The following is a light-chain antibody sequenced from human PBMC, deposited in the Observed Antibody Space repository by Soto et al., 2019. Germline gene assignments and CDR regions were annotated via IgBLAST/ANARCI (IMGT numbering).Light chain of an antibody. CDR1: QSISSW. CDR2: KAS. Sequence: DIQMTQSHSTLSAFVGDRVTITCRASQSISSWLAWYQQKTGKAPKLLIYKASSLESGVPSRFSGSGSGTEFTLTISSLQPDDFATYYCQQYNSYHMYTFGQGTRLEIK. J-gene: IGKJ5*01. V-gene: IGKV1-5*03. CDR3: QQYNSYHMYT.